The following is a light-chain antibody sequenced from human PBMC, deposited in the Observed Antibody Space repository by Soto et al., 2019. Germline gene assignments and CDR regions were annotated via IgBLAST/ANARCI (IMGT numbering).Light chain of an antibody. CDR3: QQYDRWPWK. CDR1: QSVSSN. CDR2: GAS. J-gene: IGKJ1*01. Sequence: EIVMTQSPATLSVSPGERATLSCRASQSVSSNLAWYQQKPGQTPRLLIYGASTRATGIQAGFSGSGSGTEFTIKISRMQSEDVEVYYCQQYDRWPWKXGQGTKVHIK. V-gene: IGKV3-15*01.